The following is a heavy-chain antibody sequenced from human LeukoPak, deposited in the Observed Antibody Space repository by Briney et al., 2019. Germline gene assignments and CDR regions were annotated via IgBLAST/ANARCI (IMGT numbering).Heavy chain of an antibody. D-gene: IGHD3-10*01. CDR3: GKSYYGSGSYHPVGDY. Sequence: PGGSLRLSCAATGFTFSSFGMHWVRQAPGKGLEWVAFIPYDGNYKYYADSVKGRFTISRDDSKNTLFLQMNSLRVEDTAVYYCGKSYYGSGSYHPVGDYWGQGTPVTVSS. CDR2: IPYDGNYK. CDR1: GFTFSSFG. V-gene: IGHV3-30*02. J-gene: IGHJ4*02.